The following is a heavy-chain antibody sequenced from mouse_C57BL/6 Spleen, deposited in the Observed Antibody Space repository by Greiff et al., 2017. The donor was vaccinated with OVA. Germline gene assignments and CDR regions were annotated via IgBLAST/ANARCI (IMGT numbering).Heavy chain of an antibody. CDR1: GYAFSSSW. CDR3: ARSDYYGSSFPFDY. V-gene: IGHV1-82*01. Sequence: VQLQQSGPELVKPGASVKISCKASGYAFSSSWMNWVKQRPGKGLEWIGRIYPGDGDTNYNGKFKGKATLTADKPSSTAYMQLSSLTSEDSAVYFCARSDYYGSSFPFDYWGQGTTLTVSS. CDR2: IYPGDGDT. D-gene: IGHD1-1*01. J-gene: IGHJ2*01.